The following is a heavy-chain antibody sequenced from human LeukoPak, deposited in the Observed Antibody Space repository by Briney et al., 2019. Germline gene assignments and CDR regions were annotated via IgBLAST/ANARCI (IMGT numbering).Heavy chain of an antibody. CDR3: ARGLFGSGPQYYYYLDV. D-gene: IGHD3-10*01. V-gene: IGHV4-61*02. J-gene: IGHJ6*03. Sequence: SETLSLTCAVSTGSLNSGRYYWSWIRQPGGKGLEWLGRINTSGVTKYNPSLKSRVTVSAETSKNQFSLNLTSVTAADTAIYYCARGLFGSGPQYYYYLDVWGKGTTVTVSS. CDR1: TGSLNSGRYY. CDR2: INTSGVT.